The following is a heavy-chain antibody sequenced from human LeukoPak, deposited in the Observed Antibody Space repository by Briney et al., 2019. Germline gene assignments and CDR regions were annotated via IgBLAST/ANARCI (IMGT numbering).Heavy chain of an antibody. V-gene: IGHV4-59*08. CDR2: IYYSGST. Sequence: SETLSLTCTVSGGSISSYYWSWIRQPPGKGLEWIGYIYYSGSTNYNPSLKSRVTISVDTSKNQFSLKLSSGTAADTAVYYCARRGYSYGYGGYYYYYMDVWGKGTTVTVSS. CDR1: GGSISSYY. D-gene: IGHD5-18*01. J-gene: IGHJ6*03. CDR3: ARRGYSYGYGGYYYYYMDV.